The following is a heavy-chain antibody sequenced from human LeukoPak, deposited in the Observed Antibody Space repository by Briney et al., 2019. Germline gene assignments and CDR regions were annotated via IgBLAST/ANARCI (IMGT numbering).Heavy chain of an antibody. J-gene: IGHJ6*03. Sequence: GGSLRLSCAAPGFTFSSYSMNWVRQAPGKGLEWVSSISSSSSYIYYADSVKGRFTISRDNAKNSLYLQMNSLRAEDTAVYYCARGAVPAAIFGYYYYYMDVWGKGTTVTVSS. CDR3: ARGAVPAAIFGYYYYYMDV. D-gene: IGHD2-2*02. CDR2: ISSSSSYI. CDR1: GFTFSSYS. V-gene: IGHV3-21*01.